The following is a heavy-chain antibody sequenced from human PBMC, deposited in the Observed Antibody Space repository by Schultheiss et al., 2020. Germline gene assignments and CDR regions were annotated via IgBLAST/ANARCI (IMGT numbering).Heavy chain of an antibody. J-gene: IGHJ4*02. Sequence: SQTLSLTCTVSGGSVSSGSYYWSWIRQPPGKGLEWIGYIYYSGSTNYNPSLKSRVTMSVDTSKNQFSLKLSSVTAADTAVYYCARGFEGLLWFGELLYLDYWGQGTLVTVSS. D-gene: IGHD3-10*01. CDR3: ARGFEGLLWFGELLYLDY. V-gene: IGHV4-61*01. CDR1: GGSVSSGSYY. CDR2: IYYSGST.